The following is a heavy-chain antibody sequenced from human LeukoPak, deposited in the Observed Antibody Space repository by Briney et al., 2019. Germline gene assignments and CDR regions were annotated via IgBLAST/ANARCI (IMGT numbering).Heavy chain of an antibody. CDR3: ASVVGASLTIRFDL. D-gene: IGHD2-15*01. Sequence: PGGSLRLSCQASGVTLSDYYMSWLRQAPGKGLEWIAYISGPGYPIYHADSVKGRFTISRDNAERSLYLQMNSLRVEDTAVYYCASVVGASLTIRFDLWGPGTLVTVSS. J-gene: IGHJ4*02. V-gene: IGHV3-11*01. CDR1: GVTLSDYY. CDR2: ISGPGYPI.